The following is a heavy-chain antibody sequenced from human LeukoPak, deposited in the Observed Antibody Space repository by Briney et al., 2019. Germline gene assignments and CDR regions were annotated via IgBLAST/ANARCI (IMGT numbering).Heavy chain of an antibody. CDR1: GGSISSNNW. Sequence: SETLSLTCAVSGGSISSNNWWSWVRQPPGKGLEWIGEIFHSGSTNYNPSLKSRVTISVDKSKNQFSLKVNSVTAADTAVYYCARNEGSSDFNYWGQGTLVIVSS. D-gene: IGHD6-25*01. CDR3: ARNEGSSDFNY. CDR2: IFHSGST. J-gene: IGHJ4*02. V-gene: IGHV4-4*02.